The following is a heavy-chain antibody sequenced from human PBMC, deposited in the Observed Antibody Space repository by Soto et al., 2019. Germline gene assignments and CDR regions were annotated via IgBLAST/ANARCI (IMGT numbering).Heavy chain of an antibody. CDR3: ARDGYCISTTCYFLPDV. D-gene: IGHD2-2*03. V-gene: IGHV3-48*02. J-gene: IGHJ6*02. CDR1: GFSISRFG. Sequence: GGSLRLSCAASGFSISRFGMNWVRQAPGKGLEWVSYISSSSSTIYYADSVKGRFNISRDNAKNSLYLQMNSLRDEDTAVYYCARDGYCISTTCYFLPDVWGQGTSVTVSS. CDR2: ISSSSSTI.